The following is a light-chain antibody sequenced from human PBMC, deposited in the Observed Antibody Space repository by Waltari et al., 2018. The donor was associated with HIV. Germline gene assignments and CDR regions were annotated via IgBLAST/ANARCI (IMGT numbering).Light chain of an antibody. V-gene: IGKV3-20*01. J-gene: IGKJ3*01. CDR1: QSVNSGY. CDR3: QQYGTSPRVT. CDR2: GAS. Sequence: ELVLTPSPGTLSLSPGERATLSCMTSQSVNSGYLAWFQQKPGQAPRLLIYGASTRATGIPDRFSASGSGTDFTLTISRLEPEDFAVYYCQQYGTSPRVTFGPGTRVDIK.